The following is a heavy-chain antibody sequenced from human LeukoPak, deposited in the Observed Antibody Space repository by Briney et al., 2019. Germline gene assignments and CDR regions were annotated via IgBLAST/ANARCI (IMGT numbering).Heavy chain of an antibody. J-gene: IGHJ4*02. Sequence: PSETLSLTCAASGYSISSGYYWGWIRQPPGKGLEWIGSIYHSGSTYYNPSLKSRVTISVDTSKNQFSLKLSSVTAADTAVYYCARYIVVVPAAIPYYFDYWGQGTLVTVSS. V-gene: IGHV4-38-2*01. CDR3: ARYIVVVPAAIPYYFDY. CDR1: GYSISSGYY. D-gene: IGHD2-2*02. CDR2: IYHSGST.